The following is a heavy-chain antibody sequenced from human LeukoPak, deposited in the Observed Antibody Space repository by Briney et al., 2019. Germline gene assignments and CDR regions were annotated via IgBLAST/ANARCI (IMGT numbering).Heavy chain of an antibody. D-gene: IGHD6-6*01. V-gene: IGHV4-59*08. CDR2: VHYSGST. Sequence: SETLSLTCTVSGDSISGYYWSWIRQPPGKGLEWIGNVHYSGSTTYHPSLQSRVTISVDTSKKQFTLKLRSVTAADSAVYYCARHSSLQGYYFDYWGRGTLVTVSS. CDR3: ARHSSLQGYYFDY. J-gene: IGHJ4*02. CDR1: GDSISGYY.